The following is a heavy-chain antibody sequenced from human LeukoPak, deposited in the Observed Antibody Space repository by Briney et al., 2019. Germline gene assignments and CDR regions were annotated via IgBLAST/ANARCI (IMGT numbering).Heavy chain of an antibody. CDR1: GGSISSYY. J-gene: IGHJ3*02. CDR2: IYYSGST. V-gene: IGHV4-59*01. Sequence: SETLSLTCTVSGGSISSYYWSWIRQPPGKGLEWIGHIYYSGSTNYNPSLKSRVTISVDTSKNQFSLKLSSVTAADTAVYYCARDLYCSGGSCYWPHAFDIWGQGTMVTVSS. CDR3: ARDLYCSGGSCYWPHAFDI. D-gene: IGHD2-15*01.